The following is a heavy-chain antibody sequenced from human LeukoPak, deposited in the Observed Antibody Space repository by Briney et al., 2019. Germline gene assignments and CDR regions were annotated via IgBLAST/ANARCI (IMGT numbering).Heavy chain of an antibody. CDR1: GFTFSSYE. D-gene: IGHD3-9*01. CDR3: ARGGFDWLLFNYYYYMDV. V-gene: IGHV3-48*03. Sequence: GGSLRLSCAASGFTFSSYEMNWVRQAPGKGLEWISYISSSGRTIHYADSVKGRFTISRDNAKNSLYLQMNSLRAEDTAVYYCARGGFDWLLFNYYYYMDVWGKGTTVTISS. J-gene: IGHJ6*03. CDR2: ISSSGRTI.